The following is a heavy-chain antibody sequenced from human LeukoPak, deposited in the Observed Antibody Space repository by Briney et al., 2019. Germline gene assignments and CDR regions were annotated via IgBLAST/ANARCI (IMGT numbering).Heavy chain of an antibody. D-gene: IGHD3-10*01. CDR2: ISGSGGGT. CDR1: GLTLSNYG. CDR3: AKRGVVIRVILVGFHKEAYYFDS. Sequence: GGSLRLSCAVTGLTLSNYGMSWVRQAPGKGLGWVAGISGSGGGTHYADSVKGRFTISRDNPKNTLHLQMNSLRAEDTAVYFCAKRGVVIRVILVGFHKEAYYFDSWGQGALVIVSS. V-gene: IGHV3-23*01. J-gene: IGHJ4*02.